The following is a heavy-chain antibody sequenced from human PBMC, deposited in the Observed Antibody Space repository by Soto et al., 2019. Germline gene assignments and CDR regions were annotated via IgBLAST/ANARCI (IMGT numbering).Heavy chain of an antibody. D-gene: IGHD2-2*02. V-gene: IGHV1-18*01. J-gene: IGHJ4*02. CDR2: ISAYNGST. Sequence: ASVKVSCKASGYTFTSYGISWVRQAPGQGLEWMGWISAYNGSTNYAQKLQGRVTMTTDTSTSTAYMELRSLRSDDTAVYYCARNRHCSSTSCYTSLDYWGQGTPVTVSS. CDR3: ARNRHCSSTSCYTSLDY. CDR1: GYTFTSYG.